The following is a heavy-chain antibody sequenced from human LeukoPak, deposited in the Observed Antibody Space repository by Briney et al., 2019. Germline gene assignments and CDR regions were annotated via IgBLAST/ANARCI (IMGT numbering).Heavy chain of an antibody. CDR1: GFTFSNYA. CDR3: ARDRTRDCSGGGCYRHYFDY. J-gene: IGHJ4*02. CDR2: ISDDGSRQ. V-gene: IGHV3-30-3*01. Sequence: GGSLRLSCAATGFTFSNYAIHWGRQAPGKGLEWVAFISDDGSRQHYADSVRGRFTISRDNSKNTLYLQMNSLRAEDTAMYYCARDRTRDCSGGGCYRHYFDYWGQGTLVTVSS. D-gene: IGHD2-15*01.